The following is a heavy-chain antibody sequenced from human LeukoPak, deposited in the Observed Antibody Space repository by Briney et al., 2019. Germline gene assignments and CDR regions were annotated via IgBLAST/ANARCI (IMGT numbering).Heavy chain of an antibody. CDR3: AKEYYGDYPGY. D-gene: IGHD4-17*01. J-gene: IGHJ4*02. CDR1: GFTFGSYG. Sequence: GGSLRLSCAASGFTFGSYGMSWVRPAPGKGLEWVSAISGSGGTTNYADSVKGRFTISRDNSKNTLYLQINSLRAEDTAVYYCAKEYYGDYPGYWGQGTLVTVSS. V-gene: IGHV3-23*01. CDR2: ISGSGGTT.